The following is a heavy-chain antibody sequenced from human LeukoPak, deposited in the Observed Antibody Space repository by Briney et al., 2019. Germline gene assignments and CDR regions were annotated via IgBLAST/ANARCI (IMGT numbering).Heavy chain of an antibody. CDR1: GYSISSIYY. CDR2: ISHSGPS. D-gene: IGHD3-16*01. V-gene: IGHV4-38-2*02. CDR3: VRSYASSGLDH. J-gene: IGHJ4*02. Sequence: SETLSLTCTVSGYSISSIYYWGWIRQPPGKGLEWIGSISHSGPSAYNPSLKSRVTMSLDTSRSQFSLKLSSVTAADTVVYYCVRSYASSGLDHWGQGTLVTVSS.